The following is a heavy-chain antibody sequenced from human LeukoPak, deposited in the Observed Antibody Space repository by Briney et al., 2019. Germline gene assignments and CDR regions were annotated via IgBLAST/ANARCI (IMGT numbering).Heavy chain of an antibody. D-gene: IGHD5-12*01. CDR1: GYTFTGHY. Sequence: ASVKVSCKASGYTFTGHYMHWVRQAPGQGLEWMGWINPNSGGTNYAQKFQGWVTMTTDTSTSTAYMELRSMRSDDTAVYYCARASGREAFDIWGQGTMVTVSS. J-gene: IGHJ3*02. CDR3: ARASGREAFDI. CDR2: INPNSGGT. V-gene: IGHV1-2*04.